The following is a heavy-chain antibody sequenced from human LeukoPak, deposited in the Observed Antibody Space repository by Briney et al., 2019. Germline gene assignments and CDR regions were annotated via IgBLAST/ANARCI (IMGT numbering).Heavy chain of an antibody. CDR1: GFTFGDYA. J-gene: IGHJ4*02. V-gene: IGHV3-49*03. Sequence: SGGSLRLSCTASGFTFGDYAMSWFRQAPGKGLEWVGFIRSKAYGGTTEYAASVKGRFTISRDDSKSIAYVQMNSLKTEDTAVYYCARGGDSSVDTAYAVDYWGQGTLVTVSS. CDR3: ARGGDSSVDTAYAVDY. D-gene: IGHD5-18*01. CDR2: IRSKAYGGTT.